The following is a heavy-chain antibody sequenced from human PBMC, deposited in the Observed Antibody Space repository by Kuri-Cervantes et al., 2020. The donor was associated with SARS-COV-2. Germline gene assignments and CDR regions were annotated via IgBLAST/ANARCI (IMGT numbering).Heavy chain of an antibody. Sequence: LRLSCTVSGGSISSRDYCWSWIRQPPGKGLEWIGYIYYSGSTYYNQPLKSRVTISVDTSKNQFSLKLSSVTAADTAVYYCARDLLDFWSGYYTEPDAFDIWGQGTMVTVSS. V-gene: IGHV4-30-4*08. CDR2: IYYSGST. D-gene: IGHD3-3*01. CDR1: GGSISSRDYC. CDR3: ARDLLDFWSGYYTEPDAFDI. J-gene: IGHJ3*02.